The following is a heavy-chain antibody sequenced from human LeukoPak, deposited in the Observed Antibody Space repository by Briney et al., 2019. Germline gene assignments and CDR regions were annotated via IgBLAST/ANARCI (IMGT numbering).Heavy chain of an antibody. J-gene: IGHJ4*02. V-gene: IGHV1-8*01. Sequence: ASVKVSCKASGYTFTSYDISWVRQATGQGLEWMGWMNPNSGNTGYAQKFQGRVTMTRNTSISTAYMELSSLRSEDTAVYYCASRGTAVASFDYWGQGTLVTVSS. D-gene: IGHD6-19*01. CDR1: GYTFTSYD. CDR2: MNPNSGNT. CDR3: ASRGTAVASFDY.